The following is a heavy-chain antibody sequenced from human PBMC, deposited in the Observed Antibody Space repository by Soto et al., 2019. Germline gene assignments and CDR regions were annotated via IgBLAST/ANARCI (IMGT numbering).Heavy chain of an antibody. CDR1: GYTFNRYY. D-gene: IGHD6-13*01. CDR3: ARGFLAAAGTRDDAFDI. Sequence: ASATAVSKASGYTFNRYYMHWVRQAPGPGLEWMGWISPNSGGTNYAQKFQGWVTMTRDTSISTAYMELSRLRSDDTAVYYCARGFLAAAGTRDDAFDIWGQGTMVTVSS. J-gene: IGHJ3*02. CDR2: ISPNSGGT. V-gene: IGHV1-2*04.